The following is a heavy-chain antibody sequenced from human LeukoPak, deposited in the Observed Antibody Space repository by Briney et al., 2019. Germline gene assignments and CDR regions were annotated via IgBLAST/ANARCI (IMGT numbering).Heavy chain of an antibody. V-gene: IGHV1-69*02. CDR3: ARSLHVVVIATDYYYYMDV. CDR1: GGTFSSYT. CDR2: IIPILGIA. Sequence: WSSVKVSCKASGGTFSSYTISWVRQAPGQGLEWMGRIIPILGIANYAQKFQGRVTITADKSTSTAYMELSSLRSEDTAVYYCARSLHVVVIATDYYYYMDVWGKGTTVTVSS. D-gene: IGHD2-21*01. J-gene: IGHJ6*03.